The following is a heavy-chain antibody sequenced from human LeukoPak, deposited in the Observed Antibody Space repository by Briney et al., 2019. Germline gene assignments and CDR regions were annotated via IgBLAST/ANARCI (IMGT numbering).Heavy chain of an antibody. CDR2: INSDGSST. V-gene: IGHV3-74*01. CDR1: GFTFSGYW. CDR3: ARGPYLSYYYYGMDV. Sequence: GGSLRLPCAASGFTFSGYWMHWVRQAPGKGLVWVSRINSDGSSTNYADSVKGRFTISRDNAKNTLYLQMNSLRAEDTAVYYCARGPYLSYYYYGMDVWGQGTTVTVSS. J-gene: IGHJ6*02.